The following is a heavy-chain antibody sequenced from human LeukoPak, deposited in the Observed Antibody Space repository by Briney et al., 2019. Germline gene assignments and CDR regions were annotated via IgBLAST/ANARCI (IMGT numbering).Heavy chain of an antibody. J-gene: IGHJ4*02. Sequence: SETLSLTCTVSGGSISSYYWSWIRQPAGKGLEWIGRIYTSGSTNYNPSLKSRVTMSVDTSKNQFSLKLSSVTAADTAVYYCARDSFWSGYSLYYFDYWGQGTLVTVSS. CDR1: GGSISSYY. V-gene: IGHV4-4*07. D-gene: IGHD3-3*01. CDR2: IYTSGST. CDR3: ARDSFWSGYSLYYFDY.